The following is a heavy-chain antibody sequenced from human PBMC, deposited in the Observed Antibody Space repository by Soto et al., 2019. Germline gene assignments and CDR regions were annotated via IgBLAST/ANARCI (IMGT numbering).Heavy chain of an antibody. J-gene: IGHJ4*02. CDR2: INHSGST. CDR3: ARGGIRGYDYIWGSYRSGLFDY. D-gene: IGHD3-16*02. CDR1: GGSFSGYY. V-gene: IGHV4-34*01. Sequence: SETLSLTCAVYGGSFSGYYWSWIRQPPGKGLEWIGEINHSGSTNYNPSLKSRVTISVDTSKNQFSLKLSSVTAADTAVYYCARGGIRGYDYIWGSYRSGLFDYWGQGTLVTVSS.